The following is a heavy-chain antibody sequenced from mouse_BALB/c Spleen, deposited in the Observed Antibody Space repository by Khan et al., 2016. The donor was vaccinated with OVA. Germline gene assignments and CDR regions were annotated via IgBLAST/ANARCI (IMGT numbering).Heavy chain of an antibody. CDR3: ATSYYYGYYFDY. V-gene: IGHV5-17*02. D-gene: IGHD1-1*01. CDR1: GFTFSSYG. CDR2: ISGDSSTT. Sequence: EVELVESGGGLVQPGGSRKLSCAASGFTFSSYGMHWVRQAPEKGLEWFAYISGDSSTTYYTDTVKGRLTISRDNPKNTLSLQMTSLMSEDTDMYYCATSYYYGYYFDYWGPGTTLTVSS. J-gene: IGHJ2*01.